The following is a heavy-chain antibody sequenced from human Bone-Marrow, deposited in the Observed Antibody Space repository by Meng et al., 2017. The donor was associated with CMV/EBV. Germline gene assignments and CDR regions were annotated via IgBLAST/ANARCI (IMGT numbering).Heavy chain of an antibody. Sequence: YTCPSYAMHWVRQAPGQRLEWMGWLNAGNGNTKYSQKFQGRDTITRDTSASTAYMELSSLRSEDTAVYYCAREGYYDYVWGSYRYFDYWGQGTLVTVSS. D-gene: IGHD3-16*02. CDR1: YTCPSYA. J-gene: IGHJ4*02. V-gene: IGHV1-3*01. CDR3: AREGYYDYVWGSYRYFDY. CDR2: LNAGNGNT.